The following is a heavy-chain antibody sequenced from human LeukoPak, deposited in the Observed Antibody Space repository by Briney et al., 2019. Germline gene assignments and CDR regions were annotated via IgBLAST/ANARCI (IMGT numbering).Heavy chain of an antibody. V-gene: IGHV3-23*01. CDR3: AELGITMIGGV. J-gene: IGHJ6*04. D-gene: IGHD3-10*02. Sequence: GGTLRLSCAASGFTFSSHGMNWVRQAPGKGLEWVSGISPSGGITYYTDSVKGRFAISRDNSKNTVSLQMNSLRAEDTAVYYCAELGITMIGGVWGKGTTVTISS. CDR2: ISPSGGIT. CDR1: GFTFSSHG.